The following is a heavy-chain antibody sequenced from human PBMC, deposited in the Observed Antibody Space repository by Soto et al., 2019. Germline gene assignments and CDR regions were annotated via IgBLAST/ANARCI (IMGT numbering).Heavy chain of an antibody. D-gene: IGHD5-12*01. Sequence: QVQLQQWGGGLLKPSETLYLACAVYGGAFSGYYWSWIRQPPGKGREWIGEINHSGSTNYNPSLKSRVTIPVDTSKNQFSLKLSSVTAADTAVYYCARGGDGYIYNWGQGTLVTVSS. J-gene: IGHJ4*02. CDR1: GGAFSGYY. CDR3: ARGGDGYIYN. CDR2: INHSGST. V-gene: IGHV4-34*01.